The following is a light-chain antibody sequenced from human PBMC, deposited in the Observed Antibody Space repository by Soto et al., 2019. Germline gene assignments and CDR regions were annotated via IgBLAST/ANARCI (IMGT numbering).Light chain of an antibody. CDR1: QDISDY. Sequence: DIQMTQSPSSLSASVGDRVTITCQATQDISDYLNWYQQKPGKAPKLLIYDASNLETGVPSRFSGSGSGTDFTFTITSLQPEDIATYYCQHYDSVPYTFGQGTKLEIK. CDR3: QHYDSVPYT. V-gene: IGKV1-33*01. CDR2: DAS. J-gene: IGKJ2*01.